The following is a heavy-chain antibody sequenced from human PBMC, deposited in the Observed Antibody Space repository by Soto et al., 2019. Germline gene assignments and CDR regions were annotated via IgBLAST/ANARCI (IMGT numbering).Heavy chain of an antibody. CDR3: ARVLVPGWFDP. D-gene: IGHD6-13*01. J-gene: IGHJ5*02. V-gene: IGHV3-30-3*01. CDR2: ISYDGSNK. CDR1: GFTFSSYA. Sequence: PGGSLRLSCAASGFTFSSYAMHWVRQAPGKGLEWVAVISYDGSNKYYADSVKGRFTISRDNSKNTLYLQMNSLRAEDTAVYYCARVLVPGWFDPWGQGTLVTVSS.